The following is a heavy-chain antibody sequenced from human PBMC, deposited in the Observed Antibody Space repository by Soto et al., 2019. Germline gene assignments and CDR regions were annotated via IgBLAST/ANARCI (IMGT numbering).Heavy chain of an antibody. Sequence: SETLSLTCAISGDSVSNNSAAWNWIRQSPSRGLEWLGRTYYRSKWYNDYAVSVKSRITINPDTSKNQFSLQLNSVTPEDTAVYYCARDCTNGVCYPSYHYGMDVWGQGTTVTVSS. V-gene: IGHV6-1*01. D-gene: IGHD2-8*01. CDR2: TYYRSKWYN. CDR3: ARDCTNGVCYPSYHYGMDV. CDR1: GDSVSNNSAA. J-gene: IGHJ6*02.